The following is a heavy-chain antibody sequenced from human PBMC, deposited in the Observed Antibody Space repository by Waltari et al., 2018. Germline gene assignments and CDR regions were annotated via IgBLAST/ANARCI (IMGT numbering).Heavy chain of an antibody. V-gene: IGHV4-39*01. D-gene: IGHD4-17*01. CDR3: ARVYGDPIRFDY. Sequence: QLQLQESGPGLVKPSETLSLTCTVSGGSISSSSYYWGWIRQPPGKGLEWIGSIYYSGSTYYNPSLKGRVTISVDTSKNQFSLKLSSVTAADTAVYYCARVYGDPIRFDYWGQGTLVTVSS. CDR2: IYYSGST. CDR1: GGSISSSSYY. J-gene: IGHJ4*02.